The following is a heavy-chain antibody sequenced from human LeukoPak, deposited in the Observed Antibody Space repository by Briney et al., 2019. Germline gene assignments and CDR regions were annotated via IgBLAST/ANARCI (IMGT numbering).Heavy chain of an antibody. CDR3: ARIEGSTFDY. CDR2: IYPGDSKT. J-gene: IGHJ4*02. CDR1: GYTFTSYW. Sequence: GESRKISCKASGYTFTSYWIGWVRQVPGKGLEWMGIIYPGDSKTKYRPSLQGQVTISVDKSISTAYLQWSSLKASDTAIYYCARIEGSTFDYWGQGTLVTVSS. V-gene: IGHV5-51*01.